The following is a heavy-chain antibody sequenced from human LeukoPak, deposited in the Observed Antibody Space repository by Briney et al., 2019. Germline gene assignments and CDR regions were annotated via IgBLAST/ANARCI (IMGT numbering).Heavy chain of an antibody. D-gene: IGHD3-22*01. Sequence: PSETLCLTCTVSGGSISSGDYYWSWIRQHPGKGLEWIGNIYYSGSTYYNPSLKSRVTISVDTSKSQFSLKLSSVTAADTAVYYCAREGYDSSYYYYLDYWGQGTLVTVSS. V-gene: IGHV4-31*03. CDR1: GGSISSGDYY. CDR3: AREGYDSSYYYYLDY. CDR2: IYYSGST. J-gene: IGHJ4*02.